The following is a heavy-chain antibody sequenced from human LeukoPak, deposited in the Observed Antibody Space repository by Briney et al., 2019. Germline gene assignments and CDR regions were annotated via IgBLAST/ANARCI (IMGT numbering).Heavy chain of an antibody. V-gene: IGHV3-23*01. Sequence: GGSLRLSCSASGFTFSSYAMSWVRQAPGKGLEWVSAFSGSGGGTYYADSVKGRFTISRDNSKNTLYLQMNSLRAEDTAVYYCAKDPQKILWFGELFFDYWGQGTLVTVSS. CDR2: FSGSGGGT. CDR3: AKDPQKILWFGELFFDY. J-gene: IGHJ4*02. CDR1: GFTFSSYA. D-gene: IGHD3-10*01.